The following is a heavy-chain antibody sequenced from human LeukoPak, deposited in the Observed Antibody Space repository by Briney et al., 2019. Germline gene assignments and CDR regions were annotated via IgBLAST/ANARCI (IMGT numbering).Heavy chain of an antibody. V-gene: IGHV1-2*02. CDR2: INANSGDT. D-gene: IGHD4-11*01. CDR3: ARGLQLIDAFDI. CDR1: GYTFTGYY. Sequence: ASVKVSCKASGYTFTGYYMHWVRQAPGQGLEWMGWINANSGDTKYAQKFQGRVTMTRDTSISTAYMELSRLRSDDTAVYYCARGLQLIDAFDIWGQGTMVTVSS. J-gene: IGHJ3*02.